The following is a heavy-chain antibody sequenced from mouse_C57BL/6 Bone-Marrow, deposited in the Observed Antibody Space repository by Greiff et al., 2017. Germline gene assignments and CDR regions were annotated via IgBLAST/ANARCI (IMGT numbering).Heavy chain of an antibody. V-gene: IGHV5-9-1*02. CDR2: ISSGGDYI. Sequence: DVHLVESGEGLVKPGGSLKLSCAASGFTFSSYAMSWVRQTPEKRLAWVAYISSGGDYIYYADTVKGRFTISRDNARNPLYLQMGSLKSKDTAMYYCTRVLLAFDYWGQGTTLTVSS. J-gene: IGHJ2*01. CDR1: GFTFSSYA. CDR3: TRVLLAFDY.